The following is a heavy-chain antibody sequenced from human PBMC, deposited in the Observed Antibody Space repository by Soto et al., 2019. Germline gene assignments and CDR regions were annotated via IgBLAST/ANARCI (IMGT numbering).Heavy chain of an antibody. D-gene: IGHD2-21*02. V-gene: IGHV3-53*02. J-gene: IGHJ4*02. Sequence: EVQLVETGGGLIQPGGSLRLSCAASGFTVSSNYMSWVRQAPGKGLEWVSVIYSGGSTYYADSVKGRFTISRDNSKNTLYLQMNSLRAEDTAVYYCARGMGNTVVTRPPDYWGQGTLVTVSS. CDR3: ARGMGNTVVTRPPDY. CDR1: GFTVSSNY. CDR2: IYSGGST.